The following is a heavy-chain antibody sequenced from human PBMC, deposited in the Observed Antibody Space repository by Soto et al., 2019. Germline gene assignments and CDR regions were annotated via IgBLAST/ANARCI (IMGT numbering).Heavy chain of an antibody. D-gene: IGHD2-15*01. V-gene: IGHV3-33*01. Sequence: GGSLRLSCAASGFTFSSYGMHWVRQAPGKGLEWVALVWYDGSHQYYTDSVKGRFTISRDNAKNSLYLQMNSLRAEDTAVYYCARGIAGSLSFDYWGQGTLVTVSS. CDR2: VWYDGSHQ. J-gene: IGHJ4*02. CDR3: ARGIAGSLSFDY. CDR1: GFTFSSYG.